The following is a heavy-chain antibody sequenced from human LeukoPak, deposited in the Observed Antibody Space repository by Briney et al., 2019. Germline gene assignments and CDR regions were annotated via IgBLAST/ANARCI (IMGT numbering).Heavy chain of an antibody. J-gene: IGHJ4*02. CDR3: VRSRDGYNSNSPLDY. CDR2: LSGSGGTT. V-gene: IGHV3-23*01. Sequence: GGSLRLSCAASGFTFSSYWMHWVRQAPGKGLEWVSSLSGSGGTTYYADSVKDRLIISRDNSANTLYLQMSSLRVEGTAVYFCVRSRDGYNSNSPLDYWGQGTLVTVSS. D-gene: IGHD5-24*01. CDR1: GFTFSSYW.